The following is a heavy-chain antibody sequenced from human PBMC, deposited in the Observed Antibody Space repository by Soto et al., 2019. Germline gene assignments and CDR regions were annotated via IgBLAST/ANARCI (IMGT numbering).Heavy chain of an antibody. Sequence: EVQLVESGGGLVKPGGSLRLSCAASGFTFSNAWMTWVLQAPGKGLEWVGRVKSKTDGGTIDYAAPVKDRFTISRDDSKNSLYLQMNSLTTEDTAVYYCIGTYSGSSMRFDYWGQGTLVTVSS. V-gene: IGHV3-15*01. J-gene: IGHJ4*02. CDR3: IGTYSGSSMRFDY. CDR2: VKSKTDGGTI. CDR1: GFTFSNAW. D-gene: IGHD5-12*01.